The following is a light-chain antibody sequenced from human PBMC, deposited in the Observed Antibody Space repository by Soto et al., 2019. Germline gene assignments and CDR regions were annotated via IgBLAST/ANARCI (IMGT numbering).Light chain of an antibody. J-gene: IGKJ4*01. CDR3: QQYNSYPLP. CDR2: KAS. Sequence: DIQMTQSPSTLSASVGDRVTITCRASQSISSWLAWYQQKPGKAPKLLIYKASSLESGVPSRFSGSGDGTEFTLTISNLQPDDFATYSGQQYNSYPLPFDGGTKVEIK. CDR1: QSISSW. V-gene: IGKV1-5*03.